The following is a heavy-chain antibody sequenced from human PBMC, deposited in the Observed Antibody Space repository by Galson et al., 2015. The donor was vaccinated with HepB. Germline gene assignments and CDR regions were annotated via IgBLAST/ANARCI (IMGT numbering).Heavy chain of an antibody. D-gene: IGHD2-15*01. CDR1: GDTLTGYY. V-gene: IGHV1-2*02. Sequence: SVTVSCKASGDTLTGYYMHWMRQDPGQGLEWIGGINPNSGRTKYVQKFQDRVTVTRDTPTKTVYMELTRLTSGDTAVYYCAAEHCSGASGDSCLKAFAYWGQGTLVTVSS. CDR3: AAEHCSGASGDSCLKAFAY. J-gene: IGHJ4*02. CDR2: INPNSGRT.